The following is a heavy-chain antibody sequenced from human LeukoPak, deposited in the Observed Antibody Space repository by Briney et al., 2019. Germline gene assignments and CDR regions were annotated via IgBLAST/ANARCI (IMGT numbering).Heavy chain of an antibody. CDR2: IIPIFGTA. Sequence: GASVKVSCKASGGTFISYAISWVRQAPGQGLEWMGGIIPIFGTANYAQKFQGRVTITADKSTSTAYMELSSLRSEDTAVYYCAGDLLGDYDFWSGYYNLIWGQGTLVTVSS. V-gene: IGHV1-69*06. CDR3: AGDLLGDYDFWSGYYNLI. CDR1: GGTFISYA. J-gene: IGHJ4*02. D-gene: IGHD3-3*01.